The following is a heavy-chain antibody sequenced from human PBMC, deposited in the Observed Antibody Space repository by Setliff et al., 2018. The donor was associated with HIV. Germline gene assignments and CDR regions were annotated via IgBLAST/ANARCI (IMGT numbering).Heavy chain of an antibody. J-gene: IGHJ4*02. CDR1: GDSINSGTYY. V-gene: IGHV4-61*02. Sequence: SETLSLTCTVSGDSINSGTYYWNWLRQPAGKGLEWIGRVYSSGNTYYNPSLKSRAAISLNTSKNQFSLRLRSVTAADTAIYYCATTTTPAGPFDYWGLGTLVTVSS. D-gene: IGHD1-1*01. CDR3: ATTTTPAGPFDY. CDR2: VYSSGNT.